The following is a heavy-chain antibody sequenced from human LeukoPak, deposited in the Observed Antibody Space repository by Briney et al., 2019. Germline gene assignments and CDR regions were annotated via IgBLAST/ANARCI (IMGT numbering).Heavy chain of an antibody. CDR2: VNSDGSST. J-gene: IGHJ4*02. CDR3: ARDYVGTVTTTGYFDY. D-gene: IGHD4-17*01. Sequence: GGSLRLSCAASGFTFSSYWMHWVRQAPGKGLVWVSRVNSDGSSTTYADSVKGRFTISRDNAKNTLYLQMNSLRAEDTAVYYCARDYVGTVTTTGYFDYWGQGTLVTVSS. V-gene: IGHV3-74*01. CDR1: GFTFSSYW.